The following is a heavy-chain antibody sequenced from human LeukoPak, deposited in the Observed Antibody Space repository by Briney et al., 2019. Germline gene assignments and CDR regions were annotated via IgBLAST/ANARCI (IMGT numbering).Heavy chain of an antibody. CDR1: GFTFSDYY. D-gene: IGHD6-6*01. V-gene: IGHV3-11*04. J-gene: IGHJ5*02. CDR2: ISSSGSTI. Sequence: GGSLRLSCAASGFTFSDYYMSWLRQAPRKGLEWVSYISSSGSTIYYADSVKGRFTIPRDNAKNSLYLQMNSLRAEDTAVYYCARDRVDSSSSNWFDPWGQGTLVTVSS. CDR3: ARDRVDSSSSNWFDP.